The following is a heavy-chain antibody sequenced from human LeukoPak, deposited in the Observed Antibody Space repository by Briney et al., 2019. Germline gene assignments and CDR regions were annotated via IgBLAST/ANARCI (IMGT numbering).Heavy chain of an antibody. CDR1: GFTFSSYG. J-gene: IGHJ4*02. V-gene: IGHV3-30*18. CDR2: ISYDGRNK. D-gene: IGHD5-18*01. Sequence: GGSLRLSCAASGFTFSSYGMHWVRQAPGKGLEWVAAISYDGRNKEYVDSVKGRFTISRDNSKNTLYLQMNSLRAEDTAVYYCAKDRGYSHGFDYWGQGTLVAVSS. CDR3: AKDRGYSHGFDY.